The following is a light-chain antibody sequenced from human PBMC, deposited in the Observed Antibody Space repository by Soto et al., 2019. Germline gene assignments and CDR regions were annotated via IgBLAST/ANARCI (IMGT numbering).Light chain of an antibody. CDR2: GAS. CDR1: QSVSSN. J-gene: IGKJ2*02. CDR3: QQYNNWPPWT. V-gene: IGKV3-15*01. Sequence: IVMTQSPATLSVSPGERATLSCRASQSVSSNLAWYQQKPGQAPRLLIYGASTRATGIPARFSGSGSGTEFTLTISSLQSKDFAVYYCQQYNNWPPWTFGQGTKLEIK.